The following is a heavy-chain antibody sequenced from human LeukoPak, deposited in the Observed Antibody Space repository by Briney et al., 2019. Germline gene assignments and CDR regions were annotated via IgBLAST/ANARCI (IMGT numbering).Heavy chain of an antibody. V-gene: IGHV3-53*01. CDR2: LSIDGST. J-gene: IGHJ4*02. D-gene: IGHD6-19*01. CDR1: EFIVSGYY. Sequence: GGSLRLSCAASEFIVSGYYMSWVRQVPGKGLEWVSILSIDGSTQYIGSVKGRFSISSDNSKSTLYLQMNSLRVDDTAMYYCARHGIEVSGKYYFDLWGQGTLVTVSS. CDR3: ARHGIEVSGKYYFDL.